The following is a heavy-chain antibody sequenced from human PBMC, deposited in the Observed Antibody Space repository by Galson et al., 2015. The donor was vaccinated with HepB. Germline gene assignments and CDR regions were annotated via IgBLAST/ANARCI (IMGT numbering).Heavy chain of an antibody. J-gene: IGHJ4*02. CDR2: IKQNGIEK. CDR3: AKVYRLLMGDFDY. D-gene: IGHD5-12*01. CDR1: GFTFSSYW. V-gene: IGHV3-7*03. Sequence: SLRLSCAASGFTFSSYWMSWVRQAPGKGLEWVANIKQNGIEKYYLDSVKGRFTISRDNAKNSLYLQMNSLRAEDTAVYYCAKVYRLLMGDFDYWGQGTLVTVSS.